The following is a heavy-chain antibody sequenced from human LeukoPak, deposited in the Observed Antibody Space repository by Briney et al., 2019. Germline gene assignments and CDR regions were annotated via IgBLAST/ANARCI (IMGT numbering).Heavy chain of an antibody. V-gene: IGHV3-23*01. CDR2: ISGSGDST. D-gene: IGHD3-22*01. Sequence: GGSLRLSCAASGFTFSSYAMSWVRQAPGKGLEWVSGISGSGDSTYYADSVKGRFTISRDNPKNTLYLQMNGLRAEDTAVYYCATYRRGYHDSSESYYFDYWGQGTLVTVSS. CDR3: ATYRRGYHDSSESYYFDY. CDR1: GFTFSSYA. J-gene: IGHJ4*02.